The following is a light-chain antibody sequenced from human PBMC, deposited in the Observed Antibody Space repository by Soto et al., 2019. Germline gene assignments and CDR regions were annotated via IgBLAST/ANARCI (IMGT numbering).Light chain of an antibody. CDR2: RAS. V-gene: IGKV1-5*03. CDR1: QSISNW. CDR3: QQYNSFSLT. J-gene: IGKJ1*01. Sequence: DIQMTQSPSTLSASVGDRVTITCRARQSISNWLAWYQQKPVKAPKLLIYRASSLESGVPSRFSGSGYGTDFTLTIFGLQPDDFASYYCQQYNSFSLTFGQGSKVDIK.